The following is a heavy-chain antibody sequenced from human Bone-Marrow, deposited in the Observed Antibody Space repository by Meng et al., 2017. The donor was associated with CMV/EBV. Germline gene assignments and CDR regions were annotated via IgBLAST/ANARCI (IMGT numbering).Heavy chain of an antibody. J-gene: IGHJ6*02. CDR3: ARDAIVVVPAAITDYYYYYGMDV. D-gene: IGHD2-2*01. Sequence: SVKVSCKASGGTFSSYAISWVRQAPGQGLEWMGGIIPIFGTANYAQKFQGRVTITTDESTSTAYMELSSLRSEDTAVYYCARDAIVVVPAAITDYYYYYGMDVWGQGTTVTVSS. CDR2: IIPIFGTA. CDR1: GGTFSSYA. V-gene: IGHV1-69*05.